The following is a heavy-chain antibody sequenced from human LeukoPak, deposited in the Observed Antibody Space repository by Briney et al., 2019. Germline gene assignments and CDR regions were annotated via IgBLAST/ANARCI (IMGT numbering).Heavy chain of an antibody. CDR2: INHSGST. CDR1: GGSFSGYY. J-gene: IGHJ4*02. CDR3: ARGGERAFDY. V-gene: IGHV4-34*01. D-gene: IGHD1-1*01. Sequence: KSSETLSLTCAVYGGSFSGYYWSWIRQPPGKGLEWIGEINHSGSTNYNPSLKSRVTISVDTPKNQFSLKLSSVTAADTAAYYCARGGERAFDYWGQGTLVTVSS.